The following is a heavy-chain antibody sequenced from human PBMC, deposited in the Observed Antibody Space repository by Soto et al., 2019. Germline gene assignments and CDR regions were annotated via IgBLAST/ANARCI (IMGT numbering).Heavy chain of an antibody. CDR3: AGEYSSAWKIFDY. D-gene: IGHD6-19*01. J-gene: IGHJ4*02. Sequence: EVQLLESGGGLVQPGGSLRLSCAASGFTFSSYAMSWVRQAPGKGLEWVSAISGSGGSPYYADSVKGRFTISRDNSKNPLYLQMNSLRAEDTAVYYCAGEYSSAWKIFDYWGQGTLVTVSS. CDR2: ISGSGGSP. CDR1: GFTFSSYA. V-gene: IGHV3-23*01.